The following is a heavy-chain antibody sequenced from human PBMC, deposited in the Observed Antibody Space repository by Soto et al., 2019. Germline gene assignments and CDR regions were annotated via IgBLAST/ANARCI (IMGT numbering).Heavy chain of an antibody. CDR1: GFTFSNYA. D-gene: IGHD3-16*01. CDR2: ISGGGGSA. J-gene: IGHJ4*02. Sequence: EVQLLQSGGGLVQPGGSLRLSCAGSGFTFSNYAIGWVRQAPGRGLEWLSVISGGGGSAHYADAVQGRFTISRDNSKNTLYLHMNSLRGEDTAVYYCAKYGSPEVITFDSWGQGTLVTVSA. CDR3: AKYGSPEVITFDS. V-gene: IGHV3-23*01.